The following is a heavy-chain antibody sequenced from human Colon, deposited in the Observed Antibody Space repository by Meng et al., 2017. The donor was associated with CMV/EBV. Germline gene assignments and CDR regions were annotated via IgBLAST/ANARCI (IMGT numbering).Heavy chain of an antibody. CDR3: ARDHGQWLLLGWFDP. CDR1: GYTFTGYY. D-gene: IGHD3-22*01. Sequence: ASVKVSCKASGYTFTGYYMHWVRQAPGQGLEWMGWINPNGGGTNYAQKFQGRVTMTRDTSISTAYMELSRLRSDDTAVYYCARDHGQWLLLGWFDPWGQGTLVTVSS. J-gene: IGHJ5*02. V-gene: IGHV1-2*02. CDR2: INPNGGGT.